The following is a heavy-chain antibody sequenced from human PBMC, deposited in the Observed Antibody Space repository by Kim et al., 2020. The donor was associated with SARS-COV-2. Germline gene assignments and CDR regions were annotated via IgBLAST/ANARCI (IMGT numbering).Heavy chain of an antibody. CDR1: GFTFSDYY. CDR2: ISSSGSTI. J-gene: IGHJ5*02. V-gene: IGHV3-11*01. CDR3: ARVPPKYNWNYGYWFDP. D-gene: IGHD1-7*01. Sequence: GGSLRLSCAASGFTFSDYYMSWIRQAPGKGLEWVSYISSSGSTIYYADSVKGRFTISRDNAKNSLYLQMNSLRAEDTAVYYCARVPPKYNWNYGYWFDPWGQGTLVTVSS.